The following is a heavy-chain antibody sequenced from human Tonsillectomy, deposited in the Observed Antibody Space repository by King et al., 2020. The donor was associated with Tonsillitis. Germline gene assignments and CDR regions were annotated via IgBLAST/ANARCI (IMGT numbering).Heavy chain of an antibody. D-gene: IGHD6-19*01. J-gene: IGHJ4*02. CDR1: GFTLSDSH. V-gene: IGHV3-73*02. CDR2: IRSKVNNYAT. Sequence: VQLAESGGGLVQPGGSLKLSCAASGFTLSDSHMHWVRQASGKGLEWVGHIRSKVNNYATAYAESVKGRFSISRDDSNNMAYLQMNSLKTEDTAVYYCSRQTSSVHDYWGQGILVTVSS. CDR3: SRQTSSVHDY.